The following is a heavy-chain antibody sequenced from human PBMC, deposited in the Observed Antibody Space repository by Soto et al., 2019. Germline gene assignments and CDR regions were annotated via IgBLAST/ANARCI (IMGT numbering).Heavy chain of an antibody. J-gene: IGHJ6*02. CDR3: ASPLWFGELIHYYYCMDV. CDR1: GGSISSSSYY. CDR2: IYYSGST. V-gene: IGHV4-39*01. D-gene: IGHD3-10*01. Sequence: PSETLSLTCTVSGGSISSSSYYWGWIRQPPGRGLEWIGSIYYSGSTYYNPSLKSRVTISVDTSKNQFSLKLSSVTAADTAVYYCASPLWFGELIHYYYCMDVRGQGTTVTVSS.